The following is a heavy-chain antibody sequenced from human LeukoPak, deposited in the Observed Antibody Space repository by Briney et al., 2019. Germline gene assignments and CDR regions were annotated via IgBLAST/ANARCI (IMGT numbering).Heavy chain of an antibody. V-gene: IGHV1-18*03. CDR3: ARDVIAYFDY. D-gene: IGHD6-13*01. CDR1: GYTFTSYG. CDR2: ISAYNGNT. J-gene: IGHJ4*02. Sequence: EASVKVSCKASGYTFTSYGISWVRQAPGRGLEWMGWISAYNGNTNYAQKLQGRVTMTTDTSTSTAYMELRSLRSDDMAVYYCARDVIAYFDYWGQGTLVTVSS.